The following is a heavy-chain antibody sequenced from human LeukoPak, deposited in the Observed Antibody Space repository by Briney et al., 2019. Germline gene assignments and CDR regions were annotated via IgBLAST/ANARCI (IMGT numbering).Heavy chain of an antibody. D-gene: IGHD4-23*01. CDR1: GGSISSSNYY. Sequence: SETLSLTCTVSGGSISSSNYYWDWIRQPPGKGLEWIGNIYYSGITYYNPSLKSRVTISVDTSKTQFSLKLSSVTAADTALYYCARRPVGGHNWFDPWGQGTLVTVSS. V-gene: IGHV4-39*01. J-gene: IGHJ5*02. CDR3: ARRPVGGHNWFDP. CDR2: IYYSGIT.